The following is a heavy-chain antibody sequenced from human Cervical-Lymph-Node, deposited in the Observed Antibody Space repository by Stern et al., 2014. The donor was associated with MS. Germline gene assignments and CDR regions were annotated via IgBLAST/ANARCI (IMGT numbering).Heavy chain of an antibody. D-gene: IGHD1-1*01. CDR3: AGDLGLTSGSRIPPSPRQARDGFDY. CDR2: INPNSGDP. V-gene: IGHV1-2*06. Sequence: VQLVESGAEVKKPGASVKVFCQASGYTFTSYYMHWVRQAPGQGLEWMGRINPNSGDPNYAQKFQGRVPMTRDTSISTVYMELFSLKSHDTAVYFCAGDLGLTSGSRIPPSPRQARDGFDYWGQGTLVTVSS. J-gene: IGHJ4*02. CDR1: GYTFTSYY.